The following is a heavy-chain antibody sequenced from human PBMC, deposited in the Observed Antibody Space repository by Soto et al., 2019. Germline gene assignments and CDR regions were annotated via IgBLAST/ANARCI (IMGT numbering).Heavy chain of an antibody. CDR3: AREVTAFDY. V-gene: IGHV3-30-3*01. J-gene: IGHJ4*02. CDR2: ISYDGSNK. Sequence: GGSLGLSCAASGFTFSSYAMDWVRQAPGKGLEWVAVISYDGSNKYYADSVKGRFTISRDNSKNTLYLQMNSLRAEDTAVYYCAREVTAFDYWGQGTLVTVSS. CDR1: GFTFSSYA. D-gene: IGHD2-21*02.